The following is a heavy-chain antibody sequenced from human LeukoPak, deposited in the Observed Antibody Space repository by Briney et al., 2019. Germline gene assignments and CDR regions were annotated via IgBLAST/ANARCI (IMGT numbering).Heavy chain of an antibody. J-gene: IGHJ6*03. CDR2: ISAYNGNT. CDR1: GYTFTNYG. D-gene: IGHD2-15*01. CDR3: ARAEGVVVAAHIDV. V-gene: IGHV1-18*01. Sequence: ASVKVSCKASGYTFTNYGIYWVRQAPGQGLEWMAWISAYNGNTNYAQKLQGRVTVTTDTPTSTAYMELRSLRSDDTAMYYCARAEGVVVAAHIDVWGKGTTVTVSS.